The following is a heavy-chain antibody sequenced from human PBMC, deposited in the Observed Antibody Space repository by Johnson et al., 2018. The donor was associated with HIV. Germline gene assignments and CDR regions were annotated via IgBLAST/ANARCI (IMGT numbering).Heavy chain of an antibody. CDR1: GFTFDDYG. CDR2: INWNGGST. CDR3: ARALRVVVVAATFDAFDI. J-gene: IGHJ3*02. D-gene: IGHD2-15*01. V-gene: IGHV3-20*04. Sequence: VKLVESGGGLIKPGGSLRLSCAAPGFTFDDYGMSWVRQAPGKGLEWVSGINWNGGSTGYADSVKGRFTISRDSAKNSLYLQMNSLRAEDTALYYCARALRVVVVAATFDAFDIWGQGTMVTVSS.